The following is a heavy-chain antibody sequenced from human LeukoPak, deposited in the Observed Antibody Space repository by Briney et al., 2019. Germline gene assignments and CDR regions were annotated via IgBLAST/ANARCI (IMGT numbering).Heavy chain of an antibody. CDR2: IRGSGGST. CDR1: GFTFTSYA. D-gene: IGHD3-3*01. CDR3: ARDGYDFYNWFDP. Sequence: GGSLRLSCAASGFTFTSYAMSCVRQAPGKGLEWVSGIRGSGGSTYYADSVKGRFTISRDNSKSTLYLQMNSLRAEDTAVYYCARDGYDFYNWFDPWGQGTLVTVSS. V-gene: IGHV3-23*01. J-gene: IGHJ5*02.